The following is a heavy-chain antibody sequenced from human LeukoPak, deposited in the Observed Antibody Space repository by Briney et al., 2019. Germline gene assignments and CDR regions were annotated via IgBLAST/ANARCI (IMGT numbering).Heavy chain of an antibody. V-gene: IGHV4-59*08. Sequence: PSETLSLTCTVSGDSISSYYWSWIRQPPGKGLEWIGYIYYTGSTNYNPSLKSRVTISVDTSKNQSSLKLSSVTAADTAVYYCARQEAVGATQYFQHWGQGTLVTVSS. D-gene: IGHD1-26*01. J-gene: IGHJ1*01. CDR1: GDSISSYY. CDR2: IYYTGST. CDR3: ARQEAVGATQYFQH.